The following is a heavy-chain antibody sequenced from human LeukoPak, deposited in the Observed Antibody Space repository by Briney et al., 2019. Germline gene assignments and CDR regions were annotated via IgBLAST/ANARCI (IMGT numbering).Heavy chain of an antibody. V-gene: IGHV4-4*07. CDR1: GGSISSYY. CDR3: AREWADGCSGGSCYSLGYYYYYMDV. CDR2: IYTSGRT. D-gene: IGHD2-15*01. J-gene: IGHJ6*03. Sequence: NPSETLSLTCTVSGGSISSYYWSWIRQPAGKGLEWIGRIYTSGRTNYNPSLKSRVTMSVDTSKNQCSLKLSSVTAADTAVYYCAREWADGCSGGSCYSLGYYYYYMDVWGKGTTVTVSS.